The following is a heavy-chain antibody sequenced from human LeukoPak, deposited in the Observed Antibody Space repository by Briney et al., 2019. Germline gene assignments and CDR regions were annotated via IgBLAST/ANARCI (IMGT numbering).Heavy chain of an antibody. CDR1: GFTFSRYG. V-gene: IGHV3-30*18. J-gene: IGHJ2*01. CDR3: AKDYSPDWYFDL. Sequence: GGSLRLSCAASGFTFSRYGMHWVRQAPGKGLEWVAVISYDGSNKYYADSVKGRFTISRDNSKNTLYLQMNSLRAEDTAVYYCAKDYSPDWYFDLWGRGTLVTVSS. D-gene: IGHD2-21*01. CDR2: ISYDGSNK.